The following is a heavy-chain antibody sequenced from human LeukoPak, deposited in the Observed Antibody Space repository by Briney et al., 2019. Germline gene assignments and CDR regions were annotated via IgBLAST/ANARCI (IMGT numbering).Heavy chain of an antibody. J-gene: IGHJ4*02. Sequence: GGSLRLSCAASGFTFSNYGMDWVRQAPGKGLEWVAFIRYDGSNKYYADSVKGRFTISRDNSKNTLYLQMNSLKTEDTAVYYCITVGYYNDNNGYLYWGQGTLVTVSS. CDR1: GFTFSNYG. D-gene: IGHD5-18*01. CDR2: IRYDGSNK. CDR3: ITVGYYNDNNGYLY. V-gene: IGHV3-30*02.